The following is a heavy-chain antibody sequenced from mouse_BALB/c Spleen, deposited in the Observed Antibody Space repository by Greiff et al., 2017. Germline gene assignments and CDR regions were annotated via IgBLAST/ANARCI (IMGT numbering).Heavy chain of an antibody. V-gene: IGHV7-1*02. CDR2: SRNKANDYTT. J-gene: IGHJ3*01. CDR3: ARDASYDYDHSWFAY. Sequence: EVKLVESGGGLVQPGGSLRLSCATSGFTFSDFYMEWVRQPPGKRLEWIAASRNKANDYTTEYSASVKGRFIVSRDTSQSILYLQMNALRAEDTAIYYCARDASYDYDHSWFAYWGQGTLGTVSA. CDR1: GFTFSDFY. D-gene: IGHD2-4*01.